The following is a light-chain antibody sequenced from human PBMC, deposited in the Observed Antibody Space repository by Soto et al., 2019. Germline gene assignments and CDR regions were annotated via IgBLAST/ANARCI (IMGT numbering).Light chain of an antibody. CDR2: DAS. J-gene: IGKJ4*01. Sequence: DIQMTQSPSTLSASVGDRVTITCRASQSMSNWLAWYQQKPGKAPKLLIYDASSLESGVPSRFSGSGSGTKFTLTISSLQPDDFATYHCQQYESFFPLTFGGGTKVDIK. CDR3: QQYESFFPLT. CDR1: QSMSNW. V-gene: IGKV1-5*01.